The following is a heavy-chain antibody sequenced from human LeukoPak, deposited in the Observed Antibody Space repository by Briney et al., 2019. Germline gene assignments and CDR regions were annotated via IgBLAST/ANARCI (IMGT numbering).Heavy chain of an antibody. V-gene: IGHV1-58*01. J-gene: IGHJ3*02. CDR2: IIVGSGAT. CDR1: GFTFSTSA. Sequence: ASVKVSCKTSGFTFSTSAVQWVRQARGQRLEWIGWIIVGSGATNYAQSLQGRFTITRDMSTNTAYMGLSSLGSEDSAVYYCAAELYGVYTDCCTFHIWGQGTMVTVSS. CDR3: AAELYGVYTDCCTFHI. D-gene: IGHD4-17*01.